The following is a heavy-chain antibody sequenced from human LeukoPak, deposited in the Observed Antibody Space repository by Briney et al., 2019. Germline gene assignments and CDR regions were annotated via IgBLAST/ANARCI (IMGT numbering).Heavy chain of an antibody. D-gene: IGHD2-15*01. CDR3: ARDSTYATRFDY. V-gene: IGHV3-7*01. CDR1: GFTFSSHY. Sequence: GGSLRLSCAASGFTFSSHYMTWVRQAPGKGLEWVANIKQDGTEKNYVDSVKGRFTISRDNAKKSLYLQMNILRAEDTAVYYCARDSTYATRFDYWSQGTLVTVSS. CDR2: IKQDGTEK. J-gene: IGHJ4*02.